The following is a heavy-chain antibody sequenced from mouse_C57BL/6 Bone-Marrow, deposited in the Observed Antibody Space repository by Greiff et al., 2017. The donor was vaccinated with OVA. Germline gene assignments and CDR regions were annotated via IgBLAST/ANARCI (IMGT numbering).Heavy chain of an antibody. CDR3: TGHYYGWYFDV. V-gene: IGHV14-4*01. J-gene: IGHJ1*03. D-gene: IGHD1-2*01. Sequence: VQLQQSGAELVRPGASVKLSCTASGFNIKDDYMHWVKQRPEQGLEWIGWIDPENGDTEYASKFQGKATITADTSSNTAYLQLSSLTSEDTAVYYCTGHYYGWYFDVWGTGTTVTVSS. CDR1: GFNIKDDY. CDR2: IDPENGDT.